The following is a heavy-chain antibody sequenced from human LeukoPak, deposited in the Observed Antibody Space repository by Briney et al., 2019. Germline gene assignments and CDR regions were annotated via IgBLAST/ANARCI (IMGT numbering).Heavy chain of an antibody. CDR3: ARHTTLDP. CDR2: INLDGNEK. CDR1: GFTFSDYW. D-gene: IGHD1-14*01. V-gene: IGHV3-7*01. Sequence: GGSLRLSCAGSGFTFSDYWMSWVRQAPGKGLEWVANINLDGNEKHYVDSVKGRFTISRVNAKNSLFLHMNSLRAEDTAIYYCARHTTLDPWGQGALVTVSS. J-gene: IGHJ5*02.